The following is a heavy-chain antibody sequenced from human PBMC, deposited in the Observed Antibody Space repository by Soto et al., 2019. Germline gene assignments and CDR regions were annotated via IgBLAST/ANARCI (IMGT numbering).Heavy chain of an antibody. CDR3: AKDHLYIRAVIHNWFDP. D-gene: IGHD3-10*02. Sequence: EVQLLESGGGLIQPGGSLRLSCAASGLTFSSYAMSWVRQAPGKGLEWVSAISGSGGSTYYADSVKGRYTIPRDNSKNPVYLQMNSRRAEDTAVYYCAKDHLYIRAVIHNWFDPWGQGTLVTVSS. J-gene: IGHJ5*02. CDR1: GLTFSSYA. V-gene: IGHV3-23*01. CDR2: ISGSGGST.